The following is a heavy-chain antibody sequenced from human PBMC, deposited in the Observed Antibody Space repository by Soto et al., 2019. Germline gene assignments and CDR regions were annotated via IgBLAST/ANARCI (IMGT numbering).Heavy chain of an antibody. Sequence: ASVKVSCKASGYTFTSYYMHWVRQAPGQGLEWMGIINPSGGSTSYAQKLQGRVTMTRDTSTSTVYMELSSLRSEDTAVYYCARVGITIFGVVSPFDYWGQGALVTVSS. J-gene: IGHJ4*02. CDR3: ARVGITIFGVVSPFDY. CDR2: INPSGGST. CDR1: GYTFTSYY. D-gene: IGHD3-3*01. V-gene: IGHV1-46*01.